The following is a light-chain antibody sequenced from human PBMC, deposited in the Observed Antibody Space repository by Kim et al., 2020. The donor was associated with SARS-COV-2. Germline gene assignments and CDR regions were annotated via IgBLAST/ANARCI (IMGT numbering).Light chain of an antibody. CDR2: DAS. V-gene: IGKV3-11*01. Sequence: LSLSPGERATLSCRASQSVSSYLAWYQQKPGQAPRLLIYDASNRATGIPARFSGGGSGTDFTLTISSLEPEDFAVYFCQQRSNWLTFGGGTKVEI. CDR3: QQRSNWLT. CDR1: QSVSSY. J-gene: IGKJ4*01.